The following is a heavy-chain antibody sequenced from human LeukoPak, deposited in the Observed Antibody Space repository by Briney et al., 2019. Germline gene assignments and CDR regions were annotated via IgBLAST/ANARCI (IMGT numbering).Heavy chain of an antibody. J-gene: IGHJ4*02. CDR3: AREDAVAGFDY. Sequence: GGSLRLSCAASGFTFSSYSMNWVRQAPGKGLEWVSSISSSSSYIYYADSVKGRFTISRDNAKNSLYMQMNSLRAEDTAVYYCAREDAVAGFDYWGQGTLVTVSS. D-gene: IGHD6-19*01. CDR2: ISSSSSYI. V-gene: IGHV3-21*01. CDR1: GFTFSSYS.